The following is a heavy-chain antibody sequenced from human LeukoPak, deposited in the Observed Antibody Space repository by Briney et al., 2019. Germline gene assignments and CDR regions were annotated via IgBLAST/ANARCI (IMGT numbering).Heavy chain of an antibody. CDR1: GFTFTNYA. D-gene: IGHD3-9*01. V-gene: IGHV3-23*01. CDR2: ITGSDGSS. J-gene: IGHJ4*02. Sequence: GTSLRLSCVASGFTFTNYAMSWVRQAPGKGLEWVSAITGSDGSSYYADSVKGPFTISRDNSKNTLYLQVNSLRAEDTAVYYCAKWGDYDILTGYYVPDYWGQRTLVTVSS. CDR3: AKWGDYDILTGYYVPDY.